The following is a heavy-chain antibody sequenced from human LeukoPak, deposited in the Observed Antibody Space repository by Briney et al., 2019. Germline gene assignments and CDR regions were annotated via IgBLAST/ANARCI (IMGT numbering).Heavy chain of an antibody. CDR1: GFTFSSYS. V-gene: IGHV3-21*01. J-gene: IGHJ4*02. D-gene: IGHD5-24*01. Sequence: SGGSLRLSCAASGFTFSSYSMNWVRQAPGKGLEWVSSISSSSSYIYYADSVKGRFTISRDNAKNSLYLQVNSLRAEDTAVYYCAKSPRRDGYSISTYYFDYWGQGTLVTVSS. CDR2: ISSSSSYI. CDR3: AKSPRRDGYSISTYYFDY.